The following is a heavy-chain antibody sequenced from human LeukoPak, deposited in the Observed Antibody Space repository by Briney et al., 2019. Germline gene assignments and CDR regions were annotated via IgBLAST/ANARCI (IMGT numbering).Heavy chain of an antibody. CDR3: ARELAGTTSYYFDY. D-gene: IGHD1-7*01. V-gene: IGHV3-48*03. CDR1: GFTFSSYE. CDR2: ISTSGNTR. J-gene: IGHJ4*02. Sequence: GGSLRLSCAASGFTFSSYEMNWVRQAPGKGLEWVSYISTSGNTRYYADSVKGRFTISRDNAKNSLYLQMNSLRVEDTAVYYCARELAGTTSYYFDYWGQGTLVTVSS.